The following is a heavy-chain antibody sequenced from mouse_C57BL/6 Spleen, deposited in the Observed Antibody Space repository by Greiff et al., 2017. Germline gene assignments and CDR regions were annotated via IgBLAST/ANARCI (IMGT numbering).Heavy chain of an antibody. V-gene: IGHV5-4*01. CDR3: AREEWGDYFDY. CDR1: GFNFNNSY. Sequence: VQSVGGFVRPGGSLKLSCAASGFNFNNSYMSWVRQTPEKGLEWVATINAGNSYTKYPDNVQGRVTISRDKATNTLYLQISNLNSEDTAIYYCAREEWGDYFDYWGQGTTLTVSS. J-gene: IGHJ2*01. CDR2: INAGNSYT.